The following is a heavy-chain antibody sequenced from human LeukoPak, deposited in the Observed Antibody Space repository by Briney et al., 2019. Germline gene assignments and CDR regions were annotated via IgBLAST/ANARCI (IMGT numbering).Heavy chain of an antibody. V-gene: IGHV4-34*01. CDR1: GGSFSGYY. J-gene: IGHJ6*02. CDR3: ARGLRFLVV. CDR2: INHSGST. D-gene: IGHD3-3*01. Sequence: PSETLSHTCAVYGGSFSGYYWSWIRQPPGKGLEWIGEINHSGSTNYNPSLKSRVTISVDTSKNQFSLKLSFVTAADTAVYYCARGLRFLVVWGQGTTVTVSS.